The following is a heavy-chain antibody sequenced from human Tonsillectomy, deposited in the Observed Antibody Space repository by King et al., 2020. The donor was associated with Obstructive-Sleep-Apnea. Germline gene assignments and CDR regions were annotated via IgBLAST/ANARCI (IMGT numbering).Heavy chain of an antibody. D-gene: IGHD2-21*02. V-gene: IGHV5-51*01. Sequence: QLVQSGAEVKKPGESLKISCKGSGYSFTSYWIGWVRQMPGKGLEWMGIIYPGDSDTRYSPSFQGQVTISADKSISTAYLQWSSLKASDTAMYYCARQGSDFVVVTAEVHPGYFDLWGRGTLVTVSS. CDR2: IYPGDSDT. J-gene: IGHJ2*01. CDR3: ARQGSDFVVVTAEVHPGYFDL. CDR1: GYSFTSYW.